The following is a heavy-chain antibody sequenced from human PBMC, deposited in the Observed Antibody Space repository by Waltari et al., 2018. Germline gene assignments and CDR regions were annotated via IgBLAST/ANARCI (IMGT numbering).Heavy chain of an antibody. D-gene: IGHD3-10*01. J-gene: IGHJ4*02. CDR1: GYTMTSYG. CDR2: SSAYNGNT. V-gene: IGHV1-18*01. CDR3: AGDSGYYGSGSFGN. Sequence: QVQLVQSGAEVKKPGASVEVSCKASGYTMTSYGISWVREAPGQGLEWRGWSSAYNGNTTYAQKLQGRVTMTTDTSTSTAYMELRSLKSDDTAVYYCAGDSGYYGSGSFGNWGQGTLVTVSS.